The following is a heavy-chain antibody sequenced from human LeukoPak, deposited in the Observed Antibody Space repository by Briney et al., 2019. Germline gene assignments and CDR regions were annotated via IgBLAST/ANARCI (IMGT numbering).Heavy chain of an antibody. D-gene: IGHD6-6*01. CDR1: GGSFSGYY. J-gene: IGHJ4*02. Sequence: SETLSLTCAVYGGSFSGYYWSWIRQPPGKGLEWIGEINHSGSTNYNPSLKSRVTISVDTSKNQFSLKLSSVTAADTAVYYCASAASRGAARRLDYWAREPWSPSPQ. V-gene: IGHV4-34*01. CDR3: ASAASRGAARRLDY. CDR2: INHSGST.